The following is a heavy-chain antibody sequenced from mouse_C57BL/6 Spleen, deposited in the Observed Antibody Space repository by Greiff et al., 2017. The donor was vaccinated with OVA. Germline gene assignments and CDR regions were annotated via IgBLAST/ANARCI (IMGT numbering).Heavy chain of an antibody. Sequence: QVQLQQPGAELVRPGSSVKLSCKASGYTFTSYWMHWVKQRPIQGLEWIGNIDPSDSETHYNQKFKDKATLTVDKSSSTAYMQLSSLTSEDSAVYYCARGGFYYGSSPYYFDDWGQGTTLTVSS. CDR2: IDPSDSET. D-gene: IGHD1-1*01. CDR3: ARGGFYYGSSPYYFDD. V-gene: IGHV1-52*01. J-gene: IGHJ2*01. CDR1: GYTFTSYW.